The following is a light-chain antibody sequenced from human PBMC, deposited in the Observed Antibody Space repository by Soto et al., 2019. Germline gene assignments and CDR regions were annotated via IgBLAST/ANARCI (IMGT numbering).Light chain of an antibody. V-gene: IGKV3-15*01. CDR1: QSVSSN. Sequence: EIVMTQSPATLSVSPGERATLSCRASQSVSSNLAWYQQKPGQAPRLLIYGASTRATGIPARFSGSGSGTEFPLTISSLQSEDFAVYYCQQYNNWPRWTFGKGTRWKSN. CDR2: GAS. J-gene: IGKJ1*01. CDR3: QQYNNWPRWT.